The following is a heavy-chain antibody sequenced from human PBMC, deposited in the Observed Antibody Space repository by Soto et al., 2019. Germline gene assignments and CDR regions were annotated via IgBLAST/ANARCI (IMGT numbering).Heavy chain of an antibody. V-gene: IGHV4-59*01. CDR3: ARYGYSYGLDY. Sequence: QVQLQESGPGLVKPSETLSLTCTVSGGSISSYHWSWIRQPPGKGLEWIGYIYYSGSTNYNPSLKSRVTISVDTSKNQFSLKLSSVTAADTAVYYCARYGYSYGLDYWGQGTLVTVSS. CDR1: GGSISSYH. D-gene: IGHD5-18*01. J-gene: IGHJ4*02. CDR2: IYYSGST.